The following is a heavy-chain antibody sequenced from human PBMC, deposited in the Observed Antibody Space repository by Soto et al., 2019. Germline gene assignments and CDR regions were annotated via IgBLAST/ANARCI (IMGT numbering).Heavy chain of an antibody. CDR3: ARHTYYYDSSGYIPDY. V-gene: IGHV5-51*01. CDR2: IYPGDSDT. CDR1: GYSFTSYW. Sequence: EVQLVQSGAEVKKPGESLKISCKGSGYSFTSYWIGWLRQMPGKGLEWMGIIYPGDSDTRYSPSFQGQVTISADKSISTAYLQWSSLKASDTAMYYCARHTYYYDSSGYIPDYWGQGTLVTVSS. J-gene: IGHJ4*02. D-gene: IGHD3-22*01.